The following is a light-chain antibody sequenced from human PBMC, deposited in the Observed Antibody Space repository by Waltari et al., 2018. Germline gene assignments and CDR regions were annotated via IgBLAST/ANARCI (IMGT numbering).Light chain of an antibody. Sequence: DFQMTQSPSSLSASVGDRVTITCRASKGISSWLAWYQQKPGKAPNLLIYKASRLHSVVPSRFSGSGSRTDFTLTISSLQPEDFATYYCQQYADAPYSFGHGTKVEIK. CDR3: QQYADAPYS. V-gene: IGKV1-5*03. CDR2: KAS. J-gene: IGKJ2*03. CDR1: KGISSW.